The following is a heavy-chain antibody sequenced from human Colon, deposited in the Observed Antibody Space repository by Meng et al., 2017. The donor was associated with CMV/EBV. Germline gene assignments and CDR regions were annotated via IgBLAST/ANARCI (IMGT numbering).Heavy chain of an antibody. CDR1: GYTFTGYY. Sequence: ASVTVSCKASGYTFTGYYMHWVRQAPGQGLEWMGWINPNSGGTNYAQKFQGRVTMTRDTSISTAYMELSRLRSDDAAVYYCARYCSSTSCYHYYYYGMDVWGQGTTVTVSS. J-gene: IGHJ6*02. V-gene: IGHV1-2*02. CDR3: ARYCSSTSCYHYYYYGMDV. D-gene: IGHD2-2*01. CDR2: INPNSGGT.